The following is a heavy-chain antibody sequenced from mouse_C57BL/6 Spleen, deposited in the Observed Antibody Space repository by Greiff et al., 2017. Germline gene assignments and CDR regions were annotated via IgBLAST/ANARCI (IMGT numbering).Heavy chain of an antibody. J-gene: IGHJ3*01. V-gene: IGHV14-2*01. CDR3: DRGHYGNSYDVAY. D-gene: IGHD1-1*01. CDR2: IDPEDGET. Sequence: EVKLQQSGAELVKPGASVKLSCTASGFNIKDYYMHWVKQRTEQGLEWIGRIDPEDGETKSAPNVQGKATITAATSSNTAYLQLSSLTSEDTAVYYCDRGHYGNSYDVAYWGQGTLVTVSA. CDR1: GFNIKDYY.